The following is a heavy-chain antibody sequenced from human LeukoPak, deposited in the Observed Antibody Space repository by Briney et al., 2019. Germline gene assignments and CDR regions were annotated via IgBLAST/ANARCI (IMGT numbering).Heavy chain of an antibody. V-gene: IGHV3-23*01. CDR1: GFAFSSYA. CDR2: ISGSGGST. J-gene: IGHJ4*02. CDR3: AKRRYDFWSGYKDLAY. Sequence: PGGSLRLSCAASGFAFSSYAMSWVRQAPGKGLEWVSVISGSGGSTYYADSVKGRFTVSRDNSKNTLYLQMNSLRAEDTAVYYCAKRRYDFWSGYKDLAYWGQGTLVTVSS. D-gene: IGHD3-3*01.